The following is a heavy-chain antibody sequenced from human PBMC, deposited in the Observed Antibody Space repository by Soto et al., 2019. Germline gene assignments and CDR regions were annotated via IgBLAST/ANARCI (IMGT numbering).Heavy chain of an antibody. CDR3: FESGGN. Sequence: QVHLQQSGPGLVEPSATLSLTCTVSGDSMTSYFWSWIRQPPGKGLEWIVHMYNSGSINFNPSLKSRVKILVDRSKNQFSLKVNSVTAADTAIYYCFESGGNGGQGPLVTVPS. CDR1: GDSMTSYF. V-gene: IGHV4-59*01. D-gene: IGHD1-1*01. CDR2: MYNSGSI. J-gene: IGHJ4*02.